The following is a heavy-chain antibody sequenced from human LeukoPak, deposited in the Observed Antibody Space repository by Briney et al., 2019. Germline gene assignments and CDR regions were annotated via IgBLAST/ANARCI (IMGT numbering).Heavy chain of an antibody. Sequence: PSETLSLSCTVSGGSISNDYWSWIRQAAGKELEWIGRIYTRGSTNYNPSLKSRVTISLDKSKKQFSLNLNSVTAADTAVYYCARGGTYGSGRNQHTTLDDWGQGTLVTVSS. J-gene: IGHJ4*02. CDR2: IYTRGST. CDR3: ARGGTYGSGRNQHTTLDD. D-gene: IGHD3-10*01. CDR1: GGSISNDY. V-gene: IGHV4-4*07.